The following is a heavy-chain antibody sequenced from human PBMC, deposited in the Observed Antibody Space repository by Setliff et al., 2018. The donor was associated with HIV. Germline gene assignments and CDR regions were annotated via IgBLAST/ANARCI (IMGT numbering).Heavy chain of an antibody. D-gene: IGHD3-10*01. V-gene: IGHV4-39*01. J-gene: IGHJ4*02. CDR1: GGSFRSSRYY. Sequence: KASETLSLTCTVSGGSFRSSRYYWGWIRQPPGKGLEWIGNIHYGGFFWYSPSLKSRVTISVDTSKNQFSLKLSSATAADTAVYYCARPALGIGGGSRFDNWGQGTRVTVSS. CDR2: IHYGGFF. CDR3: ARPALGIGGGSRFDN.